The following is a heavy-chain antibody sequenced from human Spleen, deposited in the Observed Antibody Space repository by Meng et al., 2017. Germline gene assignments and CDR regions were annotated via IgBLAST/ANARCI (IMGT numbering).Heavy chain of an antibody. J-gene: IGHJ4*02. Sequence: QLQLQESGPGLVKPSENLSLSCSVSGDSTSNSLYFWAWIRQPPGKGLEYIGNVYYSGSTYYNPYLKSRVTISLDTSKNRFYLRLNSVTAADTAVYYCARSPEYFFDYWGQGTLVTVSS. CDR2: VYYSGST. CDR1: GDSTSNSLYF. D-gene: IGHD2/OR15-2a*01. V-gene: IGHV4-39*01. CDR3: ARSPEYFFDY.